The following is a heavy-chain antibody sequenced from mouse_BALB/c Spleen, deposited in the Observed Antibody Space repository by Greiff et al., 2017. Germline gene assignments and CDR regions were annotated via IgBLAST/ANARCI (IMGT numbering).Heavy chain of an antibody. CDR2: ISYSGST. CDR3: ARDGYGYAMDY. CDR1: GYSITSDYA. Sequence: EVKLQESGPGLVKPSQSLSLTCTVTGYSITSDYAWNWIRQFPGNKLEWMGYISYSGSTSYNPSFKSRISITRDTSKNQFFLQLNSVTTEDTATYYCARDGYGYAMDYWGQGTSVTVSS. J-gene: IGHJ4*01. V-gene: IGHV3-2*02. D-gene: IGHD2-2*01.